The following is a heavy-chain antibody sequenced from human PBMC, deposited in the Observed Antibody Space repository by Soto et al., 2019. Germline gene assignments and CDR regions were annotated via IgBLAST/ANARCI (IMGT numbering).Heavy chain of an antibody. Sequence: ASVKVSCKASGYTFTSYAMHWVRQAPGQRLEWMGWINAGNGNTKYSQKFQGRVTITRDTSASTAYMELNSLKTEDTAVYYCTTDVWVYSGTDYWGQGTLVTVSS. V-gene: IGHV1-3*01. D-gene: IGHD2-21*01. CDR3: TTDVWVYSGTDY. CDR1: GYTFTSYA. CDR2: INAGNGNT. J-gene: IGHJ4*02.